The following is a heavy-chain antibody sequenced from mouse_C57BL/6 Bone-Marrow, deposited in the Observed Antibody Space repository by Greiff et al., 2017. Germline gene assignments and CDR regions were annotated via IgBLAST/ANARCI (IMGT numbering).Heavy chain of an antibody. CDR2: IDPSDSYT. J-gene: IGHJ2*01. CDR3: ACEGVWITTFDN. D-gene: IGHD2-4*01. V-gene: IGHV1-69*01. CDR1: GYTFTSYW. Sequence: QVQLKQPGAELVMPGASVKLSCKASGYTFTSYWMHWVKQRPGQGLEWIGEIDPSDSYTNYNQKFKGKSTLTVDKSSSTAYMQLSSLTSEDSAVDYCACEGVWITTFDNWGQGTALAVSS.